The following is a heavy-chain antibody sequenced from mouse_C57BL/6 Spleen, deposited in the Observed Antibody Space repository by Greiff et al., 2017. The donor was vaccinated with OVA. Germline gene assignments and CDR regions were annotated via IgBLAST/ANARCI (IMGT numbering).Heavy chain of an antibody. CDR2: IYPGDGDT. D-gene: IGHD3-3*01. Sequence: VKVVESGAELVKPGASVKISCKASGYAFSSYWMNWVKQRPGKGLEWIGQIYPGDGDTNYNGKFKGKATLTADKSSSTAYMQLSSLTSEDSAVYFCARGRDVWYFDVWGTGTTVTVSS. J-gene: IGHJ1*03. CDR3: ARGRDVWYFDV. V-gene: IGHV1-80*01. CDR1: GYAFSSYW.